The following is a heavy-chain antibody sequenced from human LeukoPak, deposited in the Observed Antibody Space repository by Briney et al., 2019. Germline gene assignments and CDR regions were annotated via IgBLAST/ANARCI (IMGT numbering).Heavy chain of an antibody. V-gene: IGHV3-66*01. CDR3: AKIGRSYDFWTGYYEEEVDYMDV. CDR2: IYSGGST. CDR1: GFTVSSNY. J-gene: IGHJ6*03. D-gene: IGHD3-3*01. Sequence: PGGSLRLSCAASGFTVSSNYMSWVRQAPGKGLEWVSVIYSGGSTYYADSVKGRFTISRDNSKNTLYLQMNSLRAEDTAVYYCAKIGRSYDFWTGYYEEEVDYMDVWGKGTTVTVSS.